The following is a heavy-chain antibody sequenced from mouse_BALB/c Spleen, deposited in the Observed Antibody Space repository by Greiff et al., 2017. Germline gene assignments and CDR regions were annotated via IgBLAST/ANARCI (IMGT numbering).Heavy chain of an antibody. Sequence: VQLQQSGAELVKPGASVKLSCKTSGYTFTSYWIQWVKQRPGQGLGWIGEIFPGTGTTYYNEKFKGKATLTIDTSSSTAYMQLSSLTSEDSAVYFCARGGLHAMDYWGQGTSVTVSS. CDR1: GYTFTSYW. V-gene: IGHV1S132*01. CDR3: ARGGLHAMDY. CDR2: IFPGTGTT. J-gene: IGHJ4*01. D-gene: IGHD2-4*01.